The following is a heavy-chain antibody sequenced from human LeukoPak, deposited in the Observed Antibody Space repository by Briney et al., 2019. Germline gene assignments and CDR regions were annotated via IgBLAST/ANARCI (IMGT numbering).Heavy chain of an antibody. V-gene: IGHV4-61*05. CDR3: AGYGDGGIFDY. CDR1: GGSISSSSYY. CDR2: IYYSGST. Sequence: SETLSLTCTVSGGSISSSSYYWGWIRQPPGKGLEWIGYIYYSGSTNYNPSLKSRVTISVDTSKNQFSLKLSSVTAADTAVYYCAGYGDGGIFDYWGQGTLVTVSS. D-gene: IGHD4-17*01. J-gene: IGHJ4*02.